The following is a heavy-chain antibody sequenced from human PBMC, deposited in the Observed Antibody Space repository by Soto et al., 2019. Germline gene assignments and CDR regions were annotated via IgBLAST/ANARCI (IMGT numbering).Heavy chain of an antibody. V-gene: IGHV3-30-3*01. CDR3: ARDLRNPSAGWLDP. J-gene: IGHJ5*02. CDR1: GFNFDNFV. CDR2: IAYDGSHT. D-gene: IGHD1-1*01. Sequence: QVQLVESGGGVVQPGRSLRLSCVASGFNFDNFVMHWVRQAPGKGLEWVAVIAYDGSHTYYADSVKGRFSISRDSSKKTLFLEMNSLRPDDTAVYYCARDLRNPSAGWLDPWGQGTLVSVSS.